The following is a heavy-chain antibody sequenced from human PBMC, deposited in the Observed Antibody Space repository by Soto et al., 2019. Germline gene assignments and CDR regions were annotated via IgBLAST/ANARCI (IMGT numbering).Heavy chain of an antibody. CDR3: AREGYSYGPEYYYYGMDV. J-gene: IGHJ6*02. CDR2: IYYSGST. CDR1: GGSISSGGYY. D-gene: IGHD5-18*01. V-gene: IGHV4-31*03. Sequence: QVQLQESGPGLVKPSQTLSLTCTVSGGSISSGGYYWSWLRPHPGKGLEWIGYIYYSGSTYYNPSLKSRVTISVDTSKNQFSLKLSSVTAADTAVYYCAREGYSYGPEYYYYGMDVWGQGTPVTVSS.